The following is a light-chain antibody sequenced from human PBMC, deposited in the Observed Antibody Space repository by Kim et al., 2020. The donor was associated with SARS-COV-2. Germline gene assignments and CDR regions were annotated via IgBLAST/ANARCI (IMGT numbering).Light chain of an antibody. CDR2: RNN. V-gene: IGLV1-47*01. Sequence: ELTQPPSASGTPGQRVTISCSGSSSNIGSNYVYWYQQLPGTAPKLLIYRNNQRPSGVPDRFSGSKSGTSASLAISGLRSEDEAGYYCAAWDDSLSGPVVFGGGTQLTVL. J-gene: IGLJ2*01. CDR3: AAWDDSLSGPVV. CDR1: SSNIGSNY.